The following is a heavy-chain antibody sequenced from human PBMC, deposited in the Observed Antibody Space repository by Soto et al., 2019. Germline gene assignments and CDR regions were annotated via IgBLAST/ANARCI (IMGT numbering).Heavy chain of an antibody. D-gene: IGHD4-4*01. CDR1: GFTLSDHY. CDR3: VTLQFSRWFY. J-gene: IGHJ4*02. V-gene: IGHV3-72*01. CDR2: TKDKPSDYTT. Sequence: GGSLILSCAVSGFTLSDHYMEWVRQAPGKGLEWVGRTKDKPSDYTTDYAASVNGRFTISRDDSKNSLYLQMNSLKTEDTAVYYCVTLQFSRWFYWGQGTLVTVSS.